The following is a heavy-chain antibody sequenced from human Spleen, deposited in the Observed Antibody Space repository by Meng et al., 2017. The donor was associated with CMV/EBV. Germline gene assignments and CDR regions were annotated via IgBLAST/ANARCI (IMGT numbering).Heavy chain of an antibody. CDR3: AHFRIAAAGTGWFDP. D-gene: IGHD6-13*01. CDR2: IYWDDDK. CDR1: GFSLSTGGVG. J-gene: IGHJ5*02. V-gene: IGHV2-5*02. Sequence: QITFKESGPTLVNPXXXXTFXXTXXGFSLSTGGVGVGWIRQPPGKALEWLALIYWDDDKRYSPSLKSRLTITKDTSKNQVVLTMTNMDPVDTATYYCAHFRIAAAGTGWFDPWGQGTLVTVYS.